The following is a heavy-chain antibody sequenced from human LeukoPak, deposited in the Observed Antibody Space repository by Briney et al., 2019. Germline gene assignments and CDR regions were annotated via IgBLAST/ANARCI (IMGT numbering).Heavy chain of an antibody. CDR1: GDSISTYY. CDR3: ARSLPSDYYGSGSHDY. V-gene: IGHV4-59*01. J-gene: IGHJ4*02. D-gene: IGHD3-10*01. Sequence: PSETLSLTCIVSGDSISTYYWSWVRQPPGKGLEWIGYVSYSGGTNYNPSLKSRLTISVDTSKNQFSLKLSSVTAADTAVYYCARSLPSDYYGSGSHDYWGQGTLVTVSS. CDR2: VSYSGGT.